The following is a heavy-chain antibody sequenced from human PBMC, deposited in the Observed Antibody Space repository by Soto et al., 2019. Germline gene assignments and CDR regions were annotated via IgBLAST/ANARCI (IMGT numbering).Heavy chain of an antibody. CDR1: GGSISSYY. J-gene: IGHJ5*02. CDR2: IYYSGST. Sequence: PSETLSLTCTVSGGSISSYYWSWIRQPPGKGLEWIGYIYYSGSTNYNPSLKSRVTISVDTSKNQFSLKLSSVTAADTAVYYCAREIRGFGDRNWFDPWGQGTLVTISS. D-gene: IGHD3-10*01. CDR3: AREIRGFGDRNWFDP. V-gene: IGHV4-59*01.